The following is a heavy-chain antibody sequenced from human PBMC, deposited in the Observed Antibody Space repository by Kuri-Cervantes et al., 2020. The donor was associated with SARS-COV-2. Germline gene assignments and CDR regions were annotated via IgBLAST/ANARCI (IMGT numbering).Heavy chain of an antibody. CDR1: GGTFSSYT. V-gene: IGHV1-69*02. D-gene: IGHD2-21*02. J-gene: IGHJ6*02. CDR3: AADMAYCGGDCYSNYYCYYGMDV. CDR2: IIPILGIA. Sequence: SVKVSCKASGGTFSSYTISWVRQAPGQGLEWMGRIIPILGIANYAQKFQGRVTITADKSTSTAYMELSSLRSEDTAVYYCAADMAYCGGDCYSNYYCYYGMDVWGQGTTVTVSS.